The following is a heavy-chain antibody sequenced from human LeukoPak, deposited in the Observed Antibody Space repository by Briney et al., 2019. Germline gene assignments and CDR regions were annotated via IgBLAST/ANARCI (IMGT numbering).Heavy chain of an antibody. V-gene: IGHV4-61*02. D-gene: IGHD1-7*01. Sequence: PSETLSLTCTVSGGSISSGSYYWSWIRQPAGKGLEWIGRIYTSGSTNYNPSLKSRVTISVDTSKNQFSLKLSSVTAADTAVYYCARDGRAGTTFYYYYMDVWGKGTTVTVSS. CDR1: GGSISSGSYY. CDR2: IYTSGST. J-gene: IGHJ6*03. CDR3: ARDGRAGTTFYYYYMDV.